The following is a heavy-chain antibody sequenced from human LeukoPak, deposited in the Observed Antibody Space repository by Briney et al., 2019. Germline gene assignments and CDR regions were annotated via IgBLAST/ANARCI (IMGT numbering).Heavy chain of an antibody. CDR1: GGSISSYY. CDR3: ARGINDHYVWGSYRYGGGDAFDI. V-gene: IGHV4-4*07. D-gene: IGHD3-16*02. J-gene: IGHJ3*02. CDR2: IYSSGST. Sequence: SETLSLTCTVSGGSISSYYWSWIRQPAGKGLEWIGRIYSSGSTNYNPSLKSRVTMSVDMSKNHFSLKLSSVTAADTAVYYCARGINDHYVWGSYRYGGGDAFDIWGQGTMVTVSS.